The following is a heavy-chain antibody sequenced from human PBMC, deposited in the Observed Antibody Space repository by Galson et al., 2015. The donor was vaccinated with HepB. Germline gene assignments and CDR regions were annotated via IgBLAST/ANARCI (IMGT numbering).Heavy chain of an antibody. Sequence: SLRLSCAASGFTFSDDYMSRIRQAPGKGLEWVSYISDRGSNTNLADSVKGRFTIPRDNAKKSLYLQMNSLRAEDTAVYFCARARGSGPGAHFDYWGQGTVVTVSS. V-gene: IGHV3-11*05. CDR1: GFTFSDDY. J-gene: IGHJ4*02. CDR3: ARARGSGPGAHFDY. CDR2: ISDRGSNT. D-gene: IGHD6-25*01.